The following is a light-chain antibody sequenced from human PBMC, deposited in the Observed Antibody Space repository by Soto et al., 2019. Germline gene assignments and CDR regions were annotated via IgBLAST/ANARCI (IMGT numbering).Light chain of an antibody. Sequence: ENVLTQSPATLSLSPGEGATLSCRASQSVSSNLAWYQQKPGQAPRLLIYGASTRATGIPARFSGSGSGTDFTLTISRLEPADFAVYYCQQYQNSPRTFGQGTKVDI. CDR1: QSVSSN. V-gene: IGKV3-15*01. J-gene: IGKJ1*01. CDR3: QQYQNSPRT. CDR2: GAS.